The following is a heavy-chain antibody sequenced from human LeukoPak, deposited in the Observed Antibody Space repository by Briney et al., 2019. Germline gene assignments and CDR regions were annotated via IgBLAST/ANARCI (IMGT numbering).Heavy chain of an antibody. CDR1: GFTFSNHW. D-gene: IGHD5-24*01. CDR2: ISKDGSTS. Sequence: GGSLRLSCEASGFTFSNHWMHWVRQAPGKGLVWVSVISKDGSTSIYADSVRGRLTISRDNAKNTLYLQMNSLRVEDTSVYYCAKAQSRDGYNDYWGQGTLVTVSS. J-gene: IGHJ4*02. CDR3: AKAQSRDGYNDY. V-gene: IGHV3-74*01.